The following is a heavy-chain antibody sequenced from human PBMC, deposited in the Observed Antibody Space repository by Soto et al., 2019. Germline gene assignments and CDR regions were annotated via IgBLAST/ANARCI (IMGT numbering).Heavy chain of an antibody. CDR2: INSDGSRT. V-gene: IGHV3-74*01. CDR1: GFTFSTHW. D-gene: IGHD5-12*01. Sequence: EVQLVESGGGVVQPGGSLRLSCAASGFTFSTHWMHWVRQAPGKGLLWVSRINSDGSRTDYADSVRGRFTISRDNAKNTVYLRMNSLRAEDTAVYYCARVPTGGYDWDWGQGTLVTVSS. CDR3: ARVPTGGYDWD. J-gene: IGHJ4*02.